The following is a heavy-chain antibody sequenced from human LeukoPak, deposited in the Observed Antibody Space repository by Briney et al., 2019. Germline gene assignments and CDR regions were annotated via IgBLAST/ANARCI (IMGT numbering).Heavy chain of an antibody. CDR2: IYTSGST. V-gene: IGHV4-4*07. CDR3: AGGYSYGLWYDY. Sequence: SETLSLTCTVSGGSISSYNWGWIRPPQGMGLVWIGRIYTSGSTNYNPSLKSRVTMSVDTSKNQFSLKLSSVTAADTAVYYCAGGYSYGLWYDYWGQGTLVTVSS. CDR1: GGSISSYN. D-gene: IGHD5-18*01. J-gene: IGHJ4*02.